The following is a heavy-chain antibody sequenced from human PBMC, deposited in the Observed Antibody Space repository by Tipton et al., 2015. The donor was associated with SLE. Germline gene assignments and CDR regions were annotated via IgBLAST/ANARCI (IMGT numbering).Heavy chain of an antibody. CDR3: ARVVAERLGLDF. CDR2: IYYRGNT. Sequence: TLSLTCTVSGGSISSHFWSWFRQPPGKGLEWIGYIYYRGNTKYNPSLNSRVTISLDTSRTQISLNLRSVTAADTAVYFCARVVAERLGLDFWGQGIQVSVSS. V-gene: IGHV4-59*11. CDR1: GGSISSHF. J-gene: IGHJ4*02. D-gene: IGHD3-16*01.